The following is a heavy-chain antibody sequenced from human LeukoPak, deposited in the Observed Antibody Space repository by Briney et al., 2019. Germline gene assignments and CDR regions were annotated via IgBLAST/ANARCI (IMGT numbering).Heavy chain of an antibody. D-gene: IGHD3-22*01. V-gene: IGHV3-23*01. Sequence: PGGSLRLSCAASGFTFSSYAMSWVRQAPGKGLEWVSAISGSGGSTYYADSVKGRFTISRDNSKNTLYLQMNSLRAEDTAVYYCARDQGPKWLLLNLFDYWGQGTLVTVSS. CDR2: ISGSGGST. J-gene: IGHJ4*02. CDR1: GFTFSSYA. CDR3: ARDQGPKWLLLNLFDY.